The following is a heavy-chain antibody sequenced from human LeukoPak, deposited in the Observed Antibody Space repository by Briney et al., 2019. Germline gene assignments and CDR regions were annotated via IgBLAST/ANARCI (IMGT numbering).Heavy chain of an antibody. D-gene: IGHD2-15*01. Sequence: QTGGSLRLSCAASGFSFTNYGMHWVRQAPGKGLEWVAFIRFDGNNKYYADSVKGRFTISRDNSKNTLYLQMNSLIADDTAVYYCHSIVVVAPASLSAMTLDSWGQGTLVTVSS. CDR2: IRFDGNNK. J-gene: IGHJ4*02. CDR1: GFSFTNYG. V-gene: IGHV3-30*02. CDR3: HSIVVVAPASLSAMTLDS.